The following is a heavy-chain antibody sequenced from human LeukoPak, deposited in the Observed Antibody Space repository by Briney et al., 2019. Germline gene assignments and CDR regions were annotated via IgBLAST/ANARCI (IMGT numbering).Heavy chain of an antibody. CDR1: GGSVSSESYY. CDR3: ARDYGYCSGGSCYTSYFDL. V-gene: IGHV4-61*01. Sequence: SETLSLTCTVSGGSVSSESYYWTWIRQPPGKGLEWIGYIYYSGSTNYKPSLKSRVTISIDTSKNQFSLKLRSVSAADTAVYYCARDYGYCSGGSCYTSYFDLWGRGTLSLSPQ. D-gene: IGHD2-15*01. CDR2: IYYSGST. J-gene: IGHJ2*01.